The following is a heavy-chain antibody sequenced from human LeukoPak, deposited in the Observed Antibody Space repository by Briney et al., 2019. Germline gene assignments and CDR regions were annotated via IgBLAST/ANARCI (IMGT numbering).Heavy chain of an antibody. D-gene: IGHD2-15*01. V-gene: IGHV3-53*05. CDR3: AAQPCSVGRCYLDY. CDR1: GFTVSSNY. Sequence: GGSLRLSCAASGFTVSSNYMSWVRQDPGKGLEWVSVMYSGGNTYYADSVKGRFTISRDNSKNTLFLQMNSLGADDTAVYYCAAQPCSVGRCYLDYWGQGTLVTVSS. CDR2: MYSGGNT. J-gene: IGHJ4*02.